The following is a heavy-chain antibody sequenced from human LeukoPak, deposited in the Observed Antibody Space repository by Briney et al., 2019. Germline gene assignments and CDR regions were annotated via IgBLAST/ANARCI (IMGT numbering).Heavy chain of an antibody. V-gene: IGHV4-4*02. CDR2: IYHSGTT. CDR1: GDSITSSKW. D-gene: IGHD3-16*01. Sequence: PSGTLSLTCAVSGDSITSSKWWSWVRQSPEKGLEWIGEIYHSGTTNYNPSLKSRVTISVDKPKNQFSLNLSSVTAADTAVYYCASGSHAVTTHFDYWGQGTLVTVSS. CDR3: ASGSHAVTTHFDY. J-gene: IGHJ4*02.